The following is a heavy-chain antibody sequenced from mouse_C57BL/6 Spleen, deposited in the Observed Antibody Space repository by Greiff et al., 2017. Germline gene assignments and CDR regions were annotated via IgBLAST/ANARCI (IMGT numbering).Heavy chain of an antibody. Sequence: QVQLQQSGAELVMPGASVKLSCKASGYTFTSSWLHWVKQRPGQVLAWIGALDPSVSYTNYNQKSKGKFTLTVDTSSSTAFMQLSSRTSEESAVYYWARAERYQFAGWGQGCLV. CDR3: ARAERYQFAG. J-gene: IGHJ3*01. CDR2: LDPSVSYT. CDR1: GYTFTSSW. V-gene: IGHV1-69*01. D-gene: IGHD1-1*01.